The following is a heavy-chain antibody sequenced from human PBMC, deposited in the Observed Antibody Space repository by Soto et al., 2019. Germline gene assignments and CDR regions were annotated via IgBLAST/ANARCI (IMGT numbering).Heavy chain of an antibody. Sequence: QVQLVQSGGEVKKPGASVKVSCKASGYIFTNYDIGWVRQAPGQGLEWMGWISPYSGNTKYTQKVQGRVTMTTDTSTSTAYMELRILRSDDTAVYYCVRFASSGWYTGGYWGQGTLVTVSS. D-gene: IGHD6-19*01. J-gene: IGHJ4*02. CDR1: GYIFTNYD. V-gene: IGHV1-18*01. CDR2: ISPYSGNT. CDR3: VRFASSGWYTGGY.